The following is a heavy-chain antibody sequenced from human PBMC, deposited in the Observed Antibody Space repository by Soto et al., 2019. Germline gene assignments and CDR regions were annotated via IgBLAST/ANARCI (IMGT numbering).Heavy chain of an antibody. CDR1: GFTFSGSS. CDR2: IRSKVNSYAT. Sequence: EVQLVESGGGLVQSGGSLKLSCAASGFTFSGSSMHWVRQASGKGLEWVGRIRSKVNSYATAYAASVEGRFIISRGDSKNTTYLQMNSLKTEDTAVYYCTRRGTDRWDSGIGYWGQGTLVTVSS. CDR3: TRRGTDRWDSGIGY. D-gene: IGHD1-26*01. V-gene: IGHV3-73*02. J-gene: IGHJ4*02.